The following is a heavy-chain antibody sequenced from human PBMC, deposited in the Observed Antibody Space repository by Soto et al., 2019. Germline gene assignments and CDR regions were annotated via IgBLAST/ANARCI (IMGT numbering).Heavy chain of an antibody. CDR3: AREPSNWNYCFDY. J-gene: IGHJ4*02. CDR1: GFTFSDYY. Sequence: QVQLVESGGGLVKPGGSLRLSCAASGFTFSDYYMSWIRQAPGKELEWVSYISSSGTTIFYADSLRGRFTISRDNAKKSLYLQMNSLRGEDTAVYYCAREPSNWNYCFDYWGQGTLVTVSS. CDR2: ISSSGTTI. V-gene: IGHV3-11*01. D-gene: IGHD1-7*01.